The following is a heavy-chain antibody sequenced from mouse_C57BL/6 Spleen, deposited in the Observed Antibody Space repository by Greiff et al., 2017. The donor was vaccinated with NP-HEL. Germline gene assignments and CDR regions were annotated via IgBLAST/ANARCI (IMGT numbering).Heavy chain of an antibody. Sequence: QVQLKESGPGLVAPSQSLSITCTVSGFSLTSYGVHWVRQPPGKGLEWLVVIWSDGSTTYNSALNSRLSISKDNSKSQVFLKMNSLQTDDTAMYYCARQYSNYYYAMDYWDQGTSVTVSS. CDR3: ARQYSNYYYAMDY. J-gene: IGHJ4*01. CDR1: GFSLTSYG. CDR2: IWSDGST. V-gene: IGHV2-6-1*01. D-gene: IGHD2-5*01.